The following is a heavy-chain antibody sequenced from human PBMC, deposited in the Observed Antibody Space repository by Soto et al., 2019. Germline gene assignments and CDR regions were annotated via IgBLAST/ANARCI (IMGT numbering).Heavy chain of an antibody. Sequence: GESLKISCKGSGYSFTSYWIGWVRQMPGKGLEWMGIIYPGDSDTRYSPSFQGQVTISADKSISTAYLQWSSLKASDTAMYYCARHRANQLPTQYYFDYWCQGTLVTVSS. CDR3: ARHRANQLPTQYYFDY. D-gene: IGHD2-2*01. V-gene: IGHV5-51*01. CDR2: IYPGDSDT. J-gene: IGHJ4*02. CDR1: GYSFTSYW.